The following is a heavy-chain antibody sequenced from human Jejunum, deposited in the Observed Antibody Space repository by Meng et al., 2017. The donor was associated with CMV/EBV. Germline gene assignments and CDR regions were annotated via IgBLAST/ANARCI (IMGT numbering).Heavy chain of an antibody. D-gene: IGHD5-24*01. J-gene: IGHJ4*02. CDR1: GYSFTSYW. CDR3: ARSYVYNYPSDY. Sequence: SCKGSGYSFTSYWIGWVRQMPGKGLEWMGIINPSDSHTRYNPSFQGLVTISADRSISTAYLQWSSLKASDTAMYYCARSYVYNYPSDYWGQGTLVTVSS. CDR2: INPSDSHT. V-gene: IGHV5-51*01.